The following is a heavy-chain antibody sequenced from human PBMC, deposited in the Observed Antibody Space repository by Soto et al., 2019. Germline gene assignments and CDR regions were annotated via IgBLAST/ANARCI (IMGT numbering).Heavy chain of an antibody. CDR1: GGSFSGYY. Sequence: SETLSLTCAVYGGSFSGYYWSWIRQPPGKGLEWIGEINHSGSTNYNPSLKSRVTISVDTSKNQFSLKLSSVTAADTAVYYCARYAGRGYSYGNWFDPWGQGTLVTVSS. V-gene: IGHV4-34*01. J-gene: IGHJ5*02. D-gene: IGHD5-18*01. CDR2: INHSGST. CDR3: ARYAGRGYSYGNWFDP.